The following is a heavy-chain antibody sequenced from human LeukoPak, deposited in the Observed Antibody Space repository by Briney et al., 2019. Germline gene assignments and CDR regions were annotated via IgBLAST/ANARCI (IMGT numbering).Heavy chain of an antibody. Sequence: GASVTVSCKASGYSFNSYGIGWVRQAPGQGLEWMGWISAYDGDTHYAPKFQGRVTMSIDTSTSTAYMELRSLTSDDTAVYYCGRLAAYHLLSSLDYWGQGTLVSVSS. CDR1: GYSFNSYG. V-gene: IGHV1-18*01. D-gene: IGHD3-16*02. CDR3: GRLAAYHLLSSLDY. J-gene: IGHJ4*02. CDR2: ISAYDGDT.